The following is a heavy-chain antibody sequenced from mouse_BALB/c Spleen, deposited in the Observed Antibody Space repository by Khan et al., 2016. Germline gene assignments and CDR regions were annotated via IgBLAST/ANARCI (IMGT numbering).Heavy chain of an antibody. D-gene: IGHD1-1*01. CDR1: GYTFTSYW. Sequence: QVQLQQPGAELVRPGASVKLSCKASGYTFTSYWINWMKQRPGQGLEWIGNIFPSDSYTNYNQKFKDKATLTVDKSSSTAYMQLSSPTSEDSAIYYCTRGESTIIRGFAYWCQGTLVSVS. J-gene: IGHJ3*01. CDR3: TRGESTIIRGFAY. CDR2: IFPSDSYT. V-gene: IGHV1-69*02.